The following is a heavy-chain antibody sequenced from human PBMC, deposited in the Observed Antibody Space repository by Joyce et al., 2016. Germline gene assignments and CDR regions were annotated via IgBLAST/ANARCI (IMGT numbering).Heavy chain of an antibody. D-gene: IGHD5-12*01. J-gene: IGHJ4*02. CDR2: INKDATNK. CDR3: ARANNGYELGADY. Sequence: DVQLVESGGGLVQPGGSLRLSCAASGFTMSSYWMHWVRQDPGKGLVWISGINKDATNKNYADTAKGRFTIARDNTRNTVYLQMKSLATEDTGVYYCARANNGYELGADYWGQGTLVTVSS. V-gene: IGHV3-74*01. CDR1: GFTMSSYW.